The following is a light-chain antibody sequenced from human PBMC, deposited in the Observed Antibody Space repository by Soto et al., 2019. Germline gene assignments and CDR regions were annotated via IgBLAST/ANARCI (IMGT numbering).Light chain of an antibody. J-gene: IGLJ1*01. Sequence: QSVLTQPAAESGSPGQPKNISCTGTSSDVGGYNYVSWYQHHPGKAPKLLIYEVSDRPSGVPSRFSGSKPGNTASLTISGLQAEDEADYYFILYTSSSTRIFGPWPKVTV. CDR3: ILYTSSSTRI. CDR2: EVS. CDR1: SSDVGGYNY. V-gene: IGLV2-14*01.